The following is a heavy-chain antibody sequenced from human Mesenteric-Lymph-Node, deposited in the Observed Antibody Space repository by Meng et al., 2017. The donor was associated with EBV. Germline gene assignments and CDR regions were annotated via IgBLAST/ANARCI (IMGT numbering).Heavy chain of an antibody. D-gene: IGHD3-9*01. V-gene: IGHV1-3*01. CDR1: GYTFTNYA. CDR2: ITAGNPNT. J-gene: IGHJ4*02. CDR3: ARNFDILTGFDY. Sequence: QVQLVQSGAEVKRPGASVKVSCKTSGYTFTNYAVNWVRQAPGQGLEWMGWITAGNPNTRYSQKFQGRLTLTRDTSASTVYMELSSLRSEDTAVYFCARNFDILTGFDYWGQGTLVTVSS.